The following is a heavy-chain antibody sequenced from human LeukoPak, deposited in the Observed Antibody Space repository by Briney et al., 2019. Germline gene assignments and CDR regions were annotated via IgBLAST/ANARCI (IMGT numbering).Heavy chain of an antibody. Sequence: GGSLRLSCAASGFTFSNAWMSWVRQAPGKGLEWVGRIKSKTDGGTTDYAAPVKGRFTISRDDSKNTLYLQMNSLKTEDTAVYYCTIDLGVSSSYAFDIWGQGTMVTVSS. CDR1: GFTFSNAW. V-gene: IGHV3-15*01. CDR2: IKSKTDGGTT. D-gene: IGHD6-13*01. CDR3: TIDLGVSSSYAFDI. J-gene: IGHJ3*02.